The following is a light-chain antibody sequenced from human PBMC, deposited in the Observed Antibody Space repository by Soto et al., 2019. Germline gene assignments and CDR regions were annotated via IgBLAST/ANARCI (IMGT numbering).Light chain of an antibody. V-gene: IGKV1-5*03. CDR1: QSISNW. Sequence: DIQMTQSPSTLSASVGDSVTITCRASQSISNWLAWYQQKPGKAPNLLIYKASSLVSGVPSTFSGGGSGTEFTLTITSLQPDDFATYYCQQYTSYPYTCGQWTKLEIK. CDR3: QQYTSYPYT. J-gene: IGKJ2*01. CDR2: KAS.